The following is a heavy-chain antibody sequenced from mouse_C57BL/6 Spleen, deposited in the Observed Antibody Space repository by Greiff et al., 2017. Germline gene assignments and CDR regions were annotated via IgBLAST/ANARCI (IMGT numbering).Heavy chain of an antibody. CDR2: IRLKSDNYAT. CDR1: GFTFSNYW. V-gene: IGHV6-3*01. J-gene: IGHJ1*03. CDR3: TDYYGSSYGYFDV. Sequence: DVMLVESGGGLVQPGGSMKLSCVASGFTFSNYWMNWVRQSPEQGLEWVAQIRLKSDNYATHYAESVKGRFTISRDDSKSSVYLQMNNLRAEDTGIYYCTDYYGSSYGYFDVWGTGTTVTVSS. D-gene: IGHD1-1*01.